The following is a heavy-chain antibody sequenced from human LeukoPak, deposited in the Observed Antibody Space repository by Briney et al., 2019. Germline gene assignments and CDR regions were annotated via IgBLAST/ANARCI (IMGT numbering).Heavy chain of an antibody. D-gene: IGHD6-19*01. J-gene: IGHJ3*02. CDR1: GLTFSDYY. V-gene: IGHV3-11*04. CDR3: ARAVNDAFDI. Sequence: GGSLRLSCAVAGLTFSDYYMGWIRQAPGKGLEWVSYISSSGSNTYYPDSVKGRFTISRDNAKNSLFLQLNSLRVEDTAAYYCARAVNDAFDIWGQGTMVTVSS. CDR2: ISSSGSNT.